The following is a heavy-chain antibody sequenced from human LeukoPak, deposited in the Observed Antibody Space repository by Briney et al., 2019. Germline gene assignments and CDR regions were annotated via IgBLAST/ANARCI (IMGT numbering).Heavy chain of an antibody. V-gene: IGHV4-4*02. CDR1: GDSINSLDL. CDR2: MYLSGTT. Sequence: PSGTLSLTCTVSGDSINSLDLWSWVRQPPGKGLAWIGEMYLSGTTHSNPSVKSRVTISIDKSKNQFFLNLSSVTAADTAVYYCAGLVGRYSSGLYYYYFDYWGQGTLVTVSS. J-gene: IGHJ4*02. CDR3: AGLVGRYSSGLYYYYFDY. D-gene: IGHD3-22*01.